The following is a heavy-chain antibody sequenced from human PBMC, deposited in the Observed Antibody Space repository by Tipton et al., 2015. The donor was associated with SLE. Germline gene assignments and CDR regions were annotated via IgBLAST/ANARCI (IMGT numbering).Heavy chain of an antibody. CDR3: ARGRAGYSSSWYRGYYYMDV. D-gene: IGHD6-13*01. J-gene: IGHJ6*03. CDR1: GGSFSGYS. V-gene: IGHV4-34*01. Sequence: TLSLTCAVYGGSFSGYSWSWIRQSPGKGLEWIGEIDHYGGTNSNPSLKSRVTISIDTSKKQFSLKLSSVTAADTAVYYCARGRAGYSSSWYRGYYYMDVWGKGTTVTVSS. CDR2: IDHYGGT.